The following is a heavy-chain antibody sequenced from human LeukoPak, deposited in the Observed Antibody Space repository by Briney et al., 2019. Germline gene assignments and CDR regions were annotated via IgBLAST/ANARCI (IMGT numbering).Heavy chain of an antibody. V-gene: IGHV4-39*01. CDR3: ARHNRVVPSDY. J-gene: IGHJ4*02. CDR2: IYYSGST. D-gene: IGHD2-2*01. CDR1: GGSISSISYY. Sequence: SETLSLTCTVSGGSISSISYYWGWIRQPPGKGLEWIGNIYYSGSTYYNPSLKSRVTISVDTSKNQFSLKLSSVTAADTAVYYCARHNRVVPSDYWGQGTLVTVSS.